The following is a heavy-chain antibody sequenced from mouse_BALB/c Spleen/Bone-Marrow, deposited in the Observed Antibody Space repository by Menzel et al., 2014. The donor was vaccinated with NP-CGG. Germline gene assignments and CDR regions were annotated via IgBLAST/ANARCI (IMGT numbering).Heavy chain of an antibody. J-gene: IGHJ3*01. CDR3: TLNSSPWFAY. Sequence: EVQLQESGGGLVQPGGSMKLSCVASGFTFSNYWMNWVRQSPEKGLEWVAEIRLKSNNYATHYAESVKGRFTISRDDSKSSVYLQMNNLRAEDTGIYYCTLNSSPWFAYWGQGTLVTVSA. CDR1: GFTFSNYW. CDR2: IRLKSNNYAT. V-gene: IGHV6-6*02. D-gene: IGHD1-2*01.